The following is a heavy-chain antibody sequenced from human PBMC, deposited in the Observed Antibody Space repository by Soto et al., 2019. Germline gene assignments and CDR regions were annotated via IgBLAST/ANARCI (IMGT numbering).Heavy chain of an antibody. CDR1: GGSISSGDYY. J-gene: IGHJ5*02. D-gene: IGHD3-9*01. CDR2: IYYSGST. Sequence: QVQLQESGPGLVKPSQTLSLTCTVSGGSISSGDYYWSWIRQPPGKGLERIGYIYYSGSTYYNPSLKSRVNISVDTSKNQFSLKLSSVTAADTAVYYCARGEYYDILTGYYSSNWFDPWGQGTLVTVSS. CDR3: ARGEYYDILTGYYSSNWFDP. V-gene: IGHV4-30-4*01.